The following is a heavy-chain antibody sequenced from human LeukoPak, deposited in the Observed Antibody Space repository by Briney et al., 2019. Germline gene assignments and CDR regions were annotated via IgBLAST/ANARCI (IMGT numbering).Heavy chain of an antibody. CDR2: ISSSSSTI. CDR3: ARERIVGAEDYFDY. CDR1: GFTFSSYS. V-gene: IGHV3-48*01. J-gene: IGHJ4*02. D-gene: IGHD1-26*01. Sequence: PGGSLRLSCAASGFTFSSYSMNWVRQTPGKGLEWVSYISSSSSTIYYADSVKGRFTISRDNAKNSLYLQMNSLRAEDTAVYYCARERIVGAEDYFDYWGQGTLVTVSS.